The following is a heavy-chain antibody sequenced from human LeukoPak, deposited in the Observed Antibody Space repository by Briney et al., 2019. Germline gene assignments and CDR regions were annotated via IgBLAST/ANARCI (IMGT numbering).Heavy chain of an antibody. CDR1: GFTLSSFV. CDR2: HSGSCGST. D-gene: IGHD3-10*01. V-gene: IGHV3-23*01. J-gene: IGHJ1*01. Sequence: GGSLSLSCALSGFTLSSFVMSWVRDATGKGLEWVSSHSGSCGSTYYADSVKGRFTISRDNSKNTLYLEMNSLRVEATGVYYCARAGSMTKAFEHFQHLGHGTLVTVSS. CDR3: ARAGSMTKAFEHFQH.